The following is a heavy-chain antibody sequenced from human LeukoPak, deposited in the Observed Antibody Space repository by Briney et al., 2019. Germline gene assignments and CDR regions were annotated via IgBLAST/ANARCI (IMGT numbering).Heavy chain of an antibody. CDR2: IIPILGIA. CDR1: GGTFSSYA. J-gene: IGHJ6*02. D-gene: IGHD2-21*02. V-gene: IGHV1-69*04. Sequence: ASVKVSCKASGGTFSSYAISWVRQAPGQGLEWMGRIIPILGIANYAQKFQGRVTITADKSTSTAYMELGSLRSEDTAVYYCARVLAYCGGDCYSSYYYYYGMDVWGQGTTVTVSS. CDR3: ARVLAYCGGDCYSSYYYYYGMDV.